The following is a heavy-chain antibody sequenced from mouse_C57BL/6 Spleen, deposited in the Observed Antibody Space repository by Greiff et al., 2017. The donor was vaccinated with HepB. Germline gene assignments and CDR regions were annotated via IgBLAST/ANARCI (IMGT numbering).Heavy chain of an antibody. CDR3: ARRDYYDYDEGLFAY. CDR2: IYPGDGDT. J-gene: IGHJ3*01. CDR1: GYAFSSYW. V-gene: IGHV1-80*01. D-gene: IGHD2-4*01. Sequence: VMLVESGAELVKPGASVKISCKASGYAFSSYWMNWVKQRPGKGLEWIGQIYPGDGDTNYNGKFKGKATLTADKSSSTAYMQLSSLTSEDSAVYFCARRDYYDYDEGLFAYWGQGTLVTVSA.